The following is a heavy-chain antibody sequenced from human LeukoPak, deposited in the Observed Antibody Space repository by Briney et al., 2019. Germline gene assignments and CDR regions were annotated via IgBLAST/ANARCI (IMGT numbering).Heavy chain of an antibody. CDR1: GGTFNSYT. CDR2: IIPILGIA. Sequence: SVKVSCKASGGTFNSYTISWVRQAPGQGLEWMGRIIPILGIANYAQKFQGRVTITADKATSTAYMELSSLRSEDTAVYYCATADGAAGFDYWGQGTLATVSS. CDR3: ATADGAAGFDY. D-gene: IGHD2-15*01. V-gene: IGHV1-69*02. J-gene: IGHJ4*02.